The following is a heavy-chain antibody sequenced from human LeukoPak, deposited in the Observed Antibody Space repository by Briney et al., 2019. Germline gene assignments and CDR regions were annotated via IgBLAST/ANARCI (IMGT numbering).Heavy chain of an antibody. J-gene: IGHJ5*02. V-gene: IGHV1-58*02. CDR3: AADRPSGSDSWFDP. CDR1: GFTFTRSA. D-gene: IGHD1-26*01. Sequence: TVKVSCKASGFTFTRSAMQWVRQARGQRLEWIGWIVVGSGNTNYAQKFQERVTITRDMSTSTAYMELSSLRSEDTAVYYCAADRPSGSDSWFDPWGQGTLVTVSS. CDR2: IVVGSGNT.